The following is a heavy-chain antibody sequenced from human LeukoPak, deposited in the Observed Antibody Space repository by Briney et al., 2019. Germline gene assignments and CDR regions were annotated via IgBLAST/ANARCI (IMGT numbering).Heavy chain of an antibody. J-gene: IGHJ4*02. CDR3: ARKTYYDFWSGYYLRYFDY. CDR2: IYHNGRT. D-gene: IGHD3-3*01. Sequence: SETLSLTCAVSGVSITNGYWWYWVRQTPGKGLEWIGEIYHNGRTKYNPSLKSRVSILVDKSKNQFSLNLNSVTAADTAVYYCARKTYYDFWSGYYLRYFDYWGQGTLVTVSS. V-gene: IGHV4-4*02. CDR1: GVSITNGYW.